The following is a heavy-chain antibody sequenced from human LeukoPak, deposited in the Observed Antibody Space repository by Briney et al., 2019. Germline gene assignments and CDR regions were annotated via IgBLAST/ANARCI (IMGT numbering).Heavy chain of an antibody. CDR2: IHPNTGVT. CDR1: GYSFTDHY. D-gene: IGHD7-27*01. Sequence: DSLKVSCKASGYSFTDHYLHWLRQARGQGLEWMAWIHPNTGVTNYAERFQGRLSLTRDTSISTLYMELNSLTSDDTAVYYCARDHNWGTDYWGQGTLVSVSS. V-gene: IGHV1-2*02. CDR3: ARDHNWGTDY. J-gene: IGHJ4*02.